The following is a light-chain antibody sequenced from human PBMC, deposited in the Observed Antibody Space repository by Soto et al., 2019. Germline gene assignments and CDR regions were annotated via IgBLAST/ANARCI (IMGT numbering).Light chain of an antibody. CDR3: CSYTTNIAPYV. CDR2: DVV. V-gene: IGLV2-14*03. CDR1: SHDIGNGYDS. J-gene: IGLJ1*01. Sequence: QSVLTQPASVSGSPGQSITISCTGTSHDIGNGYDSASWYQQHPGKAPKLIIYDVVNRPSGVSSRFSGSKSGNTASLTISGLQAEDEADYYCCSYTTNIAPYVFGTGTKVTVL.